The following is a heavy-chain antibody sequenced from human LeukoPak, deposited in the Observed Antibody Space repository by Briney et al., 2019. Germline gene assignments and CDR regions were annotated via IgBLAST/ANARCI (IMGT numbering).Heavy chain of an antibody. CDR2: IFYSGSI. Sequence: SETLSLTCAVYGGSFTDYWYAWVRQPPGKALEWIGNIFYSGSIYYSPSLKSRVTISLDTSRNQFSLKLNSVTAADTAVYYCAKSNGYGLIDIWGQGTMVTVSS. J-gene: IGHJ3*02. CDR1: GGSFTDYW. CDR3: AKSNGYGLIDI. D-gene: IGHD3-10*01. V-gene: IGHV4-34*12.